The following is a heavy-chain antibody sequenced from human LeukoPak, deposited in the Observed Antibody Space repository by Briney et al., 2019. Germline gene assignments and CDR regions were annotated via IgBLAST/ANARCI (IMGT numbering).Heavy chain of an antibody. J-gene: IGHJ4*02. Sequence: PGGSLRLSCAASGFTFSSYAMHWIRQAPGKGLEWVAVISYDGSNKYYADSVKGRITISRDNSKNTLYLQMNSLRAEDTAVYYCASQRDYDSSGYYYVRHPGAFDYWGQGTLVTVSS. CDR1: GFTFSSYA. CDR3: ASQRDYDSSGYYYVRHPGAFDY. V-gene: IGHV3-30-3*01. D-gene: IGHD3-22*01. CDR2: ISYDGSNK.